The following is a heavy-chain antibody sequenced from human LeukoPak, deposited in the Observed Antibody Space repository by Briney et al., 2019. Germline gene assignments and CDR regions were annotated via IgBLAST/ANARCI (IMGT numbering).Heavy chain of an antibody. Sequence: ASVKVSCKASGYTFTGYYMHWVRQAPGQGLEWMAWINPNSGGTNYAQKFQGRVTMTRDTSISTAYMELSRLRSDDTAVYYCARDRGRYRGSYSSGWYVYWGQGTLVTVSS. CDR3: ARDRGRYRGSYSSGWYVY. CDR2: INPNSGGT. CDR1: GYTFTGYY. D-gene: IGHD6-19*01. V-gene: IGHV1-2*02. J-gene: IGHJ4*02.